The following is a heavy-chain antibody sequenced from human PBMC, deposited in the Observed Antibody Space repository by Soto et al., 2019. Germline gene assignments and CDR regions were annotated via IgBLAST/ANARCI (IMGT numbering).Heavy chain of an antibody. CDR3: ARSSYDFWSGYPARGSYFDY. CDR2: ISSNGGST. D-gene: IGHD3-3*01. J-gene: IGHJ4*02. CDR1: GFAFSSYA. V-gene: IGHV3-64*02. Sequence: GGSLRLSCAASGFAFSSYAMHWVRQAPGKGLEYVSAISSNGGSTYYADSVKGRFTISRDNSKNTLYLQMGSLRAEDMAVYYCARSSYDFWSGYPARGSYFDYWGQGTLVTVSS.